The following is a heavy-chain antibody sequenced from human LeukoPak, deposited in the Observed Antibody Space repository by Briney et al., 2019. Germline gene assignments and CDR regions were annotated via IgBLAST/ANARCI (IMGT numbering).Heavy chain of an antibody. J-gene: IGHJ4*02. CDR3: ARRYSSGWYYFDY. V-gene: IGHV4-59*08. D-gene: IGHD6-19*01. CDR2: IYYSGST. CDR1: GGSISSYY. Sequence: SETLSLTCTVSGGSISSYYWSWIRQPPGKGLEWIGYIYYSGSTNYNPSLKSRVTISVDTSKNQFSLKLSSVAAADTAVYYCARRYSSGWYYFDYWGQGTLVTVSS.